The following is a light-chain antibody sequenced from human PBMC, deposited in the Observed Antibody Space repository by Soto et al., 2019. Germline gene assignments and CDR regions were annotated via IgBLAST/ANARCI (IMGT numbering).Light chain of an antibody. J-gene: IGLJ2*01. CDR1: SSNIGNNY. Sequence: QSMLTQPPSVSAAPGQKVTISCSGSSSNIGNNYVSWYQQLPGTAPKLLIYDNDKRPSGIPDRFSGSKSGTSATLGITGLQTGDEADYYCGTWDNSLTAGVFGGGTKVTVL. V-gene: IGLV1-51*01. CDR3: GTWDNSLTAGV. CDR2: DND.